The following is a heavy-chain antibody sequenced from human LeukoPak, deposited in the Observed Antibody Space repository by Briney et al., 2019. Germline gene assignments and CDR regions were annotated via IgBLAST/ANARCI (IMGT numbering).Heavy chain of an antibody. V-gene: IGHV4-4*07. D-gene: IGHD4-23*01. Sequence: PETLSLTCTVSGGSISSYYWSWIRQPAGEGLEWIGRIYPSGSTIYNPSLKSRVSISVDQSMNQFSLKLSSVTAADAAVYYCARSYGGNPMYFFDSWGQGTLVTVSS. CDR3: ARSYGGNPMYFFDS. CDR2: IYPSGST. CDR1: GGSISSYY. J-gene: IGHJ4*02.